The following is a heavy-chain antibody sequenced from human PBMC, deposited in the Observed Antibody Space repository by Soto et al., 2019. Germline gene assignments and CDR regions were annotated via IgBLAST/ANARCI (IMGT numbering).Heavy chain of an antibody. CDR2: ISSSSSYT. V-gene: IGHV3-11*05. CDR3: ARGIAVAGHHPYGMDV. Sequence: QVQLVESGGGLVKPGGSLRLSCAASGFTFSDYYMSWIRQAPGKGLEWVLYISSSSSYTNYAGSVKGRFTISRDNAKNSRYLQMTGLRAEDTAVYYCARGIAVAGHHPYGMDVWGQGTTVTVSS. CDR1: GFTFSDYY. D-gene: IGHD6-19*01. J-gene: IGHJ6*02.